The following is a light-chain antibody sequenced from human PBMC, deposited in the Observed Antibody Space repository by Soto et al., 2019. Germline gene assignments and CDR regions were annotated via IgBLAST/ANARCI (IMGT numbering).Light chain of an antibody. Sequence: DIQMTQSPSSLSASVGDRVTITCRASQSISRFLNWYQHKPGKAPNLLIYGASSLQSGVPSRFSGSGSGTQFTLTISSLQPEDFATYFCHQTYRTPHTFGQGTKLEIK. CDR1: QSISRF. V-gene: IGKV1-39*01. CDR2: GAS. CDR3: HQTYRTPHT. J-gene: IGKJ2*01.